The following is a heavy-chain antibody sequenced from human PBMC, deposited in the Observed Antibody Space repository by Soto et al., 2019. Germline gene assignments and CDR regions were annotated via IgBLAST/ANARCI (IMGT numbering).Heavy chain of an antibody. J-gene: IGHJ5*02. Sequence: SETLSLTCNVSGGNIESPDYYWTWIRQSPGKGLEWIGYLYFNGGTQYNPSLRTPISMSLDTSKKHFSLKMRSVTGADTAVYYCARGISKYSSWYEPHTWFDAWGQGALVTVSS. V-gene: IGHV4-30-4*01. CDR1: GGNIESPDYY. CDR2: LYFNGGT. CDR3: ARGISKYSSWYEPHTWFDA. D-gene: IGHD6-13*01.